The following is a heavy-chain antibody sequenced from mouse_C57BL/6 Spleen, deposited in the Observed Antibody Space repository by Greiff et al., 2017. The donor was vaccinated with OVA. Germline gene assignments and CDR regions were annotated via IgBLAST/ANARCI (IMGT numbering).Heavy chain of an antibody. Sequence: EVQLQQSGPELVKPGASVKISCKASGYTFTDYYMNWVKQSHGKSLEWIGDINPNNGGTSYNQKFKGKATLTVDKSSSTAYMELRSLTSEDSAVYYCASPSSFDYWGQGTTLTVSS. J-gene: IGHJ2*01. V-gene: IGHV1-26*01. CDR1: GYTFTDYY. CDR3: ASPSSFDY. D-gene: IGHD6-1*01. CDR2: INPNNGGT.